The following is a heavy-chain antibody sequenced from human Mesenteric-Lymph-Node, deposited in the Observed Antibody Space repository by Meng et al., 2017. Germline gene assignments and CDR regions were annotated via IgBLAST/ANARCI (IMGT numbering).Heavy chain of an antibody. D-gene: IGHD2-15*01. J-gene: IGHJ6*02. CDR3: ARGKVVVAATPGGDYYYYGMDV. Sequence: SETLSLTCAVYGGSFSGYYWSWIRQPPGKGLEWIGEINHSGSTNYNPSLKSRVTISVDTSKNQFSLKLSSVTAAETAVYYCARGKVVVAATPGGDYYYYGMDVWGQGTTVTVSS. V-gene: IGHV4-34*01. CDR1: GGSFSGYY. CDR2: INHSGST.